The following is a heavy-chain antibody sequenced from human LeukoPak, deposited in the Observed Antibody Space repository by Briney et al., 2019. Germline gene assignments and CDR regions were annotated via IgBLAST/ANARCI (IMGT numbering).Heavy chain of an antibody. V-gene: IGHV3-23*01. CDR1: GFTFDDYG. CDR3: AKVTYGSGTYGAFDY. J-gene: IGHJ4*02. D-gene: IGHD3-10*01. CDR2: IRGSGTST. Sequence: GGSLRLSCAASGFTFDDYGMSWVRQAPGKGLEWVSCIRGSGTSTYYADSVKGRFTISRDNSKNTLYLQMNSLRAEDTAVYYCAKVTYGSGTYGAFDYWGQGTLVTVSS.